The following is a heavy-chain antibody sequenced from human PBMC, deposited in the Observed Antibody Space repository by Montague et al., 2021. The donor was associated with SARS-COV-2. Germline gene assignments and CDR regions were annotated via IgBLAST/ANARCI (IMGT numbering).Heavy chain of an antibody. J-gene: IGHJ6*03. D-gene: IGHD3-10*01. CDR2: ISYSGRT. CDR1: GGSVSSSPYY. CDR3: ASSYYYGSGTYVYNYYMDV. Sequence: SETLSLTCTVSGGSVSSSPYYWGWIRQPPGRGLEWVGSISYSGRTYFSPSLKSRLTMSVDSSENQFSLRLSSVTAAGTAVYYCASSYYYGSGTYVYNYYMDVWGKGTTVTVSS. V-gene: IGHV4-39*01.